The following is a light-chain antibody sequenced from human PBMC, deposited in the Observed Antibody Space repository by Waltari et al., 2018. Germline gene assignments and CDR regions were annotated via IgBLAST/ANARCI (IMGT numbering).Light chain of an antibody. J-gene: IGKJ1*01. CDR1: QDISSY. V-gene: IGKV1-27*01. Sequence: DPQLTQSPDTLSESAGDRVTITCRASQDISSYLAWYQQKPGKVPKLLIYHASTLQSGVPSRFSGSGSGTDFTLTISSLQPEDVATYYCQMGQTFGQGTKVEIK. CDR3: QMGQT. CDR2: HAS.